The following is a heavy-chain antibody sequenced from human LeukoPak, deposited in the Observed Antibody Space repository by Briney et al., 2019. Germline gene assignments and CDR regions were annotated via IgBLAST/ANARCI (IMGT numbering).Heavy chain of an antibody. CDR3: ARDGGQGYDEYYYYMDV. CDR2: IRYDGSNK. V-gene: IGHV3-30*02. CDR1: GFTFSSYG. J-gene: IGHJ6*03. D-gene: IGHD5-12*01. Sequence: GGSLRLSCAASGFTFSSYGMHWVRQAPGKGLEWVAFIRYDGSNKYYADSVKGRFTISRDNSKNTLYLQMGSLGAEDMAVYYCARDGGQGYDEYYYYMDVWGKGTMVTVSS.